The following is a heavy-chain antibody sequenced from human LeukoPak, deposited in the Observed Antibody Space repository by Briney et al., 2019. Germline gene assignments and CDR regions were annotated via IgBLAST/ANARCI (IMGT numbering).Heavy chain of an antibody. V-gene: IGHV4-30-4*08. CDR2: IYYSGST. CDR3: ARAVAGTANYFDY. CDR1: GGSISSGDYY. J-gene: IGHJ4*02. D-gene: IGHD6-19*01. Sequence: SQTLSLTCTVSGGSISSGDYYWSWIRQPPGKGLEGIGYIYYSGSTYYNPSLKSRVTISVDTSKHQFSLKLSSVTAADTAVYYCARAVAGTANYFDYWGQGTLVTVSS.